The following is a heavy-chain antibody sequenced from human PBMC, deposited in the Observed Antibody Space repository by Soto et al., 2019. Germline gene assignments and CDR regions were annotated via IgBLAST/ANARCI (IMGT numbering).Heavy chain of an antibody. Sequence: ASVKVSCKASGYTFTSYGISWVRRAPGQGLEWKGWISAYNGNKKYAQKLQGRVTMTTDTSTSTAYMELRSLRSDDTAVYYCARGGMVRGVSYYYYYGMDVWGQGTTVTVSS. D-gene: IGHD3-10*01. CDR3: ARGGMVRGVSYYYYYGMDV. J-gene: IGHJ6*02. V-gene: IGHV1-18*01. CDR1: GYTFTSYG. CDR2: ISAYNGNK.